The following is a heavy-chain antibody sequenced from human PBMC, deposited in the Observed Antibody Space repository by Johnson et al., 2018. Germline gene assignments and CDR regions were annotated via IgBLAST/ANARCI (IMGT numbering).Heavy chain of an antibody. CDR3: AKVRRSGSSNFQH. CDR1: GFTFSSYG. Sequence: QVQLVQSGGGVVQPGRSLRLSCAASGFTFSSYGMHWVRQAPGKGLEWVAVIWYDGSNKYYADSVKGRFTISRDNAKNSLYLQMNSLRAEDTAVYYCAKVRRSGSSNFQHWGQGTLVTVSS. CDR2: IWYDGSNK. D-gene: IGHD3-10*01. V-gene: IGHV3-33*03. J-gene: IGHJ1*01.